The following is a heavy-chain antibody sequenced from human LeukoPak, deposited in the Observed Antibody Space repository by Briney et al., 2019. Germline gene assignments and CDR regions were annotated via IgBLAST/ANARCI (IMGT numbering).Heavy chain of an antibody. V-gene: IGHV5-51*01. CDR3: ARLAAAGGNPYYLDY. CDR2: IYPDDSDT. D-gene: IGHD6-25*01. Sequence: ESLKISWKGSGYSFTTYWIVWVRQMPGKGLEWIGIIYPDDSDTRNSPSFQGQVTISADKSISTAYLQWSSLKASDTAMYYCARLAAAGGNPYYLDYWGRGTQVTVSS. CDR1: GYSFTTYW. J-gene: IGHJ4*02.